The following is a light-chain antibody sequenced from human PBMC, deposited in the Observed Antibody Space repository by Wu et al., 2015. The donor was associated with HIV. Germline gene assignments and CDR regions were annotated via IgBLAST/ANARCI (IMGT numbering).Light chain of an antibody. CDR1: QSIGDW. J-gene: IGKJ2*03. CDR3: QQYNSYSPS. CDR2: RTS. V-gene: IGKV1-5*03. Sequence: DIQMTQSPSTLSASVGDRVTITCRASQSIGDWVAWYQQKPGKAPKFLIYRTSNLEVGVPSRFSGSGSGTEFTLTISSLQPDDFATYYCQQYNSYSPSFGQGTKLEIK.